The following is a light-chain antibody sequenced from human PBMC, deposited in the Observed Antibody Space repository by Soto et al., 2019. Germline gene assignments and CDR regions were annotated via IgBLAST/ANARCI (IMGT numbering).Light chain of an antibody. CDR3: CSSGGSPTYV. CDR2: DAN. CDR1: SSNVGRYEL. Sequence: QSALTQPASVSGSPGQAVTISCTATSSNVGRYELVSWYRQHPGKAPKLMIFDANKRPSGVSNRFSGSNSGNTASLTISGLKVEDEADYYCCSSGGSPTYVFGTGTKLTVL. J-gene: IGLJ1*01. V-gene: IGLV2-23*01.